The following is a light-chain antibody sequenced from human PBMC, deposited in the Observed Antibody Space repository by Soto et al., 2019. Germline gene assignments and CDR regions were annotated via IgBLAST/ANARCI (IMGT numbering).Light chain of an antibody. Sequence: EIVMTQSPATLSVSPGEGATLSCKASQNVYNNLAWYQQRPGQPPRLLIYDASTRATGISARFSGSGYGTDFTLTISSLRSKDFAVYFCKRCKNGQLTLGGGTKVNIK. CDR3: KRCKNGQLT. V-gene: IGKV3-15*01. CDR2: DAS. J-gene: IGKJ4*01. CDR1: QNVYNN.